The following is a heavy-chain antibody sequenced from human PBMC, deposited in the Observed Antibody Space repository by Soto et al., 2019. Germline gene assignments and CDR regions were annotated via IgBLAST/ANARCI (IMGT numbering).Heavy chain of an antibody. J-gene: IGHJ4*02. CDR2: IKSKTDGGTT. CDR1: GFTFSNAW. D-gene: IGHD2-15*01. CDR3: TTDYDCSGGSCYLEFDY. Sequence: GGSLRLSCAASGFTFSNAWMSWVRQAPGKGLEWVGRIKSKTDGGTTDYAAPVKGRFTISRDDSKNTLYLQMNSLKTEDTAVYYCTTDYDCSGGSCYLEFDYWGQGTLVTVSS. V-gene: IGHV3-15*01.